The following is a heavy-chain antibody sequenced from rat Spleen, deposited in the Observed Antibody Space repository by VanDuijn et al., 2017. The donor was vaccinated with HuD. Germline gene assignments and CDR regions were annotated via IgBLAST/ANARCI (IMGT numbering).Heavy chain of an antibody. CDR3: ARGGLGFDS. D-gene: IGHD4-1*01. V-gene: IGHV5-25*01. CDR1: GFTLSNYD. J-gene: IGHJ2*01. CDR2: SSPGGGDT. Sequence: EVQLVESGGGLVQPGRSLRLSCAASGFTLSNYDMAWVRQAPTKGLEWVASSSPGGGDTYYRDSVKGRFTISRDNAKSTLYLQMDSLRSEDTATYYCARGGLGFDSWGQGVMVTVSS.